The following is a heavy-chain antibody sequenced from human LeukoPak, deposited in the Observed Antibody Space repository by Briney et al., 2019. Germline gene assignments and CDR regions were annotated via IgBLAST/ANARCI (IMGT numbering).Heavy chain of an antibody. J-gene: IGHJ4*02. CDR2: IIPIFGTA. Sequence: GASVKVSCKASGGTFSSYAISWVRQAPGQGLEWMGGIIPIFGTANYAQKFQGRVTITADESTSTAYMALSSLGSEDTAVYYCAATLAYCGGDCYSDYWGQGTLVTVSS. V-gene: IGHV1-69*13. CDR3: AATLAYCGGDCYSDY. D-gene: IGHD2-21*02. CDR1: GGTFSSYA.